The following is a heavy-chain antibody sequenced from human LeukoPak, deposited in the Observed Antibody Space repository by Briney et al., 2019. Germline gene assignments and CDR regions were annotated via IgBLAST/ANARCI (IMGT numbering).Heavy chain of an antibody. J-gene: IGHJ5*02. Sequence: GGSLRLSCVASGFTFSTYGMSWVRQAPGKGLEWVAAVSSTGSGTYYPDSLKGRFIISRDNSQNTVFLQMSSLRPEDTAFYFCAKDGPLLSFGPTDAWGQGILVTVSS. CDR1: GFTFSTYG. CDR3: AKDGPLLSFGPTDA. D-gene: IGHD3-10*01. V-gene: IGHV3-23*01. CDR2: VSSTGSGT.